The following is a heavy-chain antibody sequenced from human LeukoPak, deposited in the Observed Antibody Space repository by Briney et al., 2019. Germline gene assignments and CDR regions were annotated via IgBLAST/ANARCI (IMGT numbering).Heavy chain of an antibody. CDR1: GFTFSTYW. D-gene: IGHD6-19*01. Sequence: GGSLRLSCTASGFTFSTYWMTWVRQAPGKGLGWVANIKEDGSQIGYGDAVKGRFTISRDNAKNSLFLQMNRLRADDMAVYYCTRNSGWYRLDYWGPGTLVTVPS. CDR3: TRNSGWYRLDY. J-gene: IGHJ4*02. CDR2: IKEDGSQI. V-gene: IGHV3-7*01.